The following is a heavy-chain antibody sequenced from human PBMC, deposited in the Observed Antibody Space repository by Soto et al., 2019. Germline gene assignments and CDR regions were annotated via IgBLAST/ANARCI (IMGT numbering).Heavy chain of an antibody. J-gene: IGHJ4*02. D-gene: IGHD5-18*01. Sequence: ASVKVSCKASGYTFTGYYMHWVRQAPGQGLEWMGWINPNSGGTNYAQKFQGRVTMTRDTSISTAYMELSRLRSDDTAVYYCARDTAMVNNFDYWGQGTLVTVSS. CDR1: GYTFTGYY. V-gene: IGHV1-2*02. CDR3: ARDTAMVNNFDY. CDR2: INPNSGGT.